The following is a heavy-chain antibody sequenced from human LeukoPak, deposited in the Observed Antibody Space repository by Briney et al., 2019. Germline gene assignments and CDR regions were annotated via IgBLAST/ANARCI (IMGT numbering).Heavy chain of an antibody. CDR2: ISGSGGST. CDR3: AKLPTYHYDSSGYYFQFDY. V-gene: IGHV3-23*01. D-gene: IGHD3-22*01. Sequence: PGGSLRLSCAASGFTFSSYAMSWVRQAPGKGLEWVSTISGSGGSTYYADSVKGRFTISRDNSKNTLYLQMNSLRAEDTAVYYCAKLPTYHYDSSGYYFQFDYWGQGTLVTVSS. J-gene: IGHJ4*02. CDR1: GFTFSSYA.